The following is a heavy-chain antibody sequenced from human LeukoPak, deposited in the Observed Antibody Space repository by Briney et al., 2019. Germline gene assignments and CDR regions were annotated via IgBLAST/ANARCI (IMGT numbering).Heavy chain of an antibody. CDR2: IIPIFGTA. D-gene: IGHD3-16*02. Sequence: SVKVSCKASGGTFSSYAISWVRQAPGQGLEWMGGIIPIFGTANYAQKFQGRVTITADESTSTAYMELSSLRSEDTAVYYCTREGVYSPDPSSYHRDAFDIWGQGTVVTVSS. J-gene: IGHJ3*02. CDR3: TREGVYSPDPSSYHRDAFDI. V-gene: IGHV1-69*01. CDR1: GGTFSSYA.